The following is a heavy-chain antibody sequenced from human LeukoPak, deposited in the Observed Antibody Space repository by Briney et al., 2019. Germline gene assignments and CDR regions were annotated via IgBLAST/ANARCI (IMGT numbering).Heavy chain of an antibody. D-gene: IGHD5-18*01. V-gene: IGHV4-39*01. CDR2: IYYRKNT. J-gene: IGHJ4*02. Sequence: PSETLSLTCTVSGGSISSSSAYXXWIRQPPGKGLEWIGSIYYRKNTYYNPSLKSRVTISADTSKNQFSLTLGSVSATDTAVYYCASPRGFSYGYFDYWGQGTLVTVSS. CDR3: ASPRGFSYGYFDY. CDR1: GGSISSSSAY.